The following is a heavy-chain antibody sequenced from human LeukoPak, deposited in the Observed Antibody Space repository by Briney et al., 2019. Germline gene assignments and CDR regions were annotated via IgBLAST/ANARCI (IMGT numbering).Heavy chain of an antibody. Sequence: SETLSLTCTVSGGSISSSSYYWGWIRQPPGKGLEWIGSIYYSGSTYYNPSLKSRVTISVDTSKNQFSLKLSSVTAADTAVYYCARDARGYSGYGSSPIAAAGTTPASDYWGQGTLVTVSS. D-gene: IGHD5-12*01. CDR3: ARDARGYSGYGSSPIAAAGTTPASDY. V-gene: IGHV4-39*07. CDR1: GGSISSSSYY. J-gene: IGHJ4*02. CDR2: IYYSGST.